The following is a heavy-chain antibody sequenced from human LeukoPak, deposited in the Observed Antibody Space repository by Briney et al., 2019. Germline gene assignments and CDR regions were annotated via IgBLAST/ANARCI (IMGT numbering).Heavy chain of an antibody. CDR1: VGSISSYY. Sequence: PSETLSLTCTVSVGSISSYYWSCIPQPPGKGLEWIGHIYYRGNINYNLSLKSRVTISVDTSKNQFSLKLSSVTAADTAVYYCARPATRITMVRGVTRNWFDPWGQGTLVTVSS. J-gene: IGHJ5*02. V-gene: IGHV4-59*08. CDR3: ARPATRITMVRGVTRNWFDP. CDR2: IYYRGNI. D-gene: IGHD3-10*01.